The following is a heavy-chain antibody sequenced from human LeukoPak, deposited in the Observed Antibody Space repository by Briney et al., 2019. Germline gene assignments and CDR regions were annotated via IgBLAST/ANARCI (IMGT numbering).Heavy chain of an antibody. Sequence: SETLSLTCTVSGGSISSSSYYWGWIRQPPGKGLEWIGSIYYSGSTYYNPSLKSRVTISVDTSKNQFSLKLSSVTAADTAVYYCASTYTQGQLVRGNFDYWGQGTLVTVSS. CDR2: IYYSGST. J-gene: IGHJ4*02. CDR3: ASTYTQGQLVRGNFDY. V-gene: IGHV4-39*07. CDR1: GGSISSSSYY. D-gene: IGHD3-10*01.